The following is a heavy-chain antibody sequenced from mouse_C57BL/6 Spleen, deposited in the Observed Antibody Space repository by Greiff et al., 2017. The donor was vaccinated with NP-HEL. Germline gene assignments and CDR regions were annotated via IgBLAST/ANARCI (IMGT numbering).Heavy chain of an antibody. Sequence: VQLQQPGTELVKPGASVKLSCKASCYTFTSYWLHWVKQRPGPGLEWLGNINPSNGGTNYNEQFKSKATLTVDKSSSTAYMQLSSLTSEDSAVYYCAREYYDYDEKGWFAYWGQGTLVTVSA. V-gene: IGHV1-53*01. J-gene: IGHJ3*01. CDR1: CYTFTSYW. CDR3: AREYYDYDEKGWFAY. CDR2: INPSNGGT. D-gene: IGHD2-4*01.